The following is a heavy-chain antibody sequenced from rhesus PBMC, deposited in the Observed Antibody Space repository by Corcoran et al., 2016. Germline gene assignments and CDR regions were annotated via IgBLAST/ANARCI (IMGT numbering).Heavy chain of an antibody. D-gene: IGHD1-1-1*01. CDR1: GGSISGDY. J-gene: IGHJ4*01. V-gene: IGHV4-160*01. CDR2: IYGSGGRT. CDR3: ASRRISGLDY. Sequence: GGSISGDYWSWVRQPPGKGREWIGRIYGSGGRTHYNPSLKSRVTISTDTSKNQFSLKLSSVTAADTAVYYCASRRISGLDYWGQGVLVTVSS.